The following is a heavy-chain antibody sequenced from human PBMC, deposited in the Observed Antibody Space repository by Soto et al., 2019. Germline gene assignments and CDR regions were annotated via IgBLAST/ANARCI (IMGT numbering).Heavy chain of an antibody. J-gene: IGHJ1*01. Sequence: GGSLRLSCAASGFTFSSYWMSWVRQAPGKGLEWVANIKQDGSEKYYVDSVKGRFTISRDNAKNSLYLQMNSLRAEDTAVYYCARDGEHQLVPEYFQHWGQGTLVTVSS. D-gene: IGHD6-13*01. CDR3: ARDGEHQLVPEYFQH. CDR2: IKQDGSEK. CDR1: GFTFSSYW. V-gene: IGHV3-7*03.